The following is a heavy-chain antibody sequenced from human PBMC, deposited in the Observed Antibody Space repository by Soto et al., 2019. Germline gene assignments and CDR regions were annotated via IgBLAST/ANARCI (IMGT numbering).Heavy chain of an antibody. CDR1: GFTVSSNY. Sequence: EVQLVESGGGLVQPGGSLRLSCAASGFTVSSNYMSWVRQAPGKGLEWVSVIYSGGSTYYADSVKGRFTISRHNSKNTLYLQMNGLRAEDTAVYYCARHYGDYRGNFDYWGQGTLVTVSS. D-gene: IGHD4-17*01. J-gene: IGHJ4*02. V-gene: IGHV3-53*04. CDR3: ARHYGDYRGNFDY. CDR2: IYSGGST.